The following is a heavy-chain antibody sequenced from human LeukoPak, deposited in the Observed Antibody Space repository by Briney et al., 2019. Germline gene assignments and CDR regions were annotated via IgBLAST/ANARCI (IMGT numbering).Heavy chain of an antibody. Sequence: GASVKVSCKASGGTFSSYDISWVRQAPGQGLEWMGGITPIFGTAKYAQKFQGRVTITAVESMSTAYMELSSLRSEDTAEYYCARGWLAETTVVTPYNYWGQGTLVTVSS. V-gene: IGHV1-69*13. CDR1: GGTFSSYD. D-gene: IGHD4-23*01. CDR2: ITPIFGTA. CDR3: ARGWLAETTVVTPYNY. J-gene: IGHJ4*02.